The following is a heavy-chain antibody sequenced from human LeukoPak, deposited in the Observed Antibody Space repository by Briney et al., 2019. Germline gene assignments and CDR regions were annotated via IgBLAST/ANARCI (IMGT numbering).Heavy chain of an antibody. D-gene: IGHD6-6*01. CDR3: ARFGLIGQLAAFDP. J-gene: IGHJ5*02. CDR2: ISSSSSYI. Sequence: GGSLRLSCAASGFTFSSYSMNWVRQAPGKGLEWVSSISSSSSYIYYADSVKGRFTISRGNAKNSLYLQMNSLRAEDTAVYYCARFGLIGQLAAFDPWGQGTLVTVSS. CDR1: GFTFSSYS. V-gene: IGHV3-21*01.